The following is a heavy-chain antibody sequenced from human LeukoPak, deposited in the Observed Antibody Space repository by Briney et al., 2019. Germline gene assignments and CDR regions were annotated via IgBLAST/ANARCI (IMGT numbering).Heavy chain of an antibody. CDR3: ATHCSSTSCSLATFDI. J-gene: IGHJ3*02. Sequence: GGSLRLSCAASGFTFSSYSMNWVRQAPGKGLEWVSSISSSSSYIYYADSVKGRFTISRDNAKNSLYLQMNSLRAEDTAVYYCATHCSSTSCSLATFDIWGQGTMVTVSS. CDR1: GFTFSSYS. D-gene: IGHD2-2*01. V-gene: IGHV3-21*01. CDR2: ISSSSSYI.